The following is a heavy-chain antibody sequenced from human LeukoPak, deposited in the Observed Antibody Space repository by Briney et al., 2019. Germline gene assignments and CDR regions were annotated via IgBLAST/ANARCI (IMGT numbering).Heavy chain of an antibody. Sequence: GGSLRLSCAASGFTFSSYWMSWVRQAPGKGLEWVANIKQDGSEKYYVDSVKGRFTISRDNAKNSLYLQMNSLRAEDTAVYYCARDNGGFLEWLSPNYYFDYWGQGTLVTVSS. V-gene: IGHV3-7*01. CDR1: GFTFSSYW. D-gene: IGHD3-3*01. J-gene: IGHJ4*02. CDR3: ARDNGGFLEWLSPNYYFDY. CDR2: IKQDGSEK.